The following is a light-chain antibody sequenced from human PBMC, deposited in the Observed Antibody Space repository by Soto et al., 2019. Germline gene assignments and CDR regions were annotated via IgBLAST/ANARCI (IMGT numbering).Light chain of an antibody. J-gene: IGKJ1*01. V-gene: IGKV3-11*01. CDR3: HQRQSWPRT. CDR1: QYINTR. CDR2: LAS. Sequence: EIVLTQSPATLSSFPGDRVTLSCRASQYINTRLAWYQHKPGQAPRLLIYLASNRAAGVPARFSGSGSGTDFTLTISDVEPEDFAVYYCHQRQSWPRTFGQGTKVDI.